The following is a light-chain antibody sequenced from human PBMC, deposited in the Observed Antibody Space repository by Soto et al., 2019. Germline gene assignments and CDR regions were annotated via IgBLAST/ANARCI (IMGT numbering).Light chain of an antibody. CDR3: SLFTTNSTFV. V-gene: IGLV2-18*01. Sequence: QSVLTQPPSVSGSPGQSVTISCTGTSSDVGRYNRVSWYQQPPGTAPKLLIYEVRNRPSGVPDRFSGSRSANTASLTISGLQAEDEADYYCSLFTTNSTFVFGAGTNVTVL. CDR2: EVR. J-gene: IGLJ1*01. CDR1: SSDVGRYNR.